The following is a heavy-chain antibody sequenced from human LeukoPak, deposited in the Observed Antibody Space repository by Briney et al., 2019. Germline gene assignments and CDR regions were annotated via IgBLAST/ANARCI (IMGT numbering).Heavy chain of an antibody. V-gene: IGHV4-59*01. CDR1: GGSISSYY. J-gene: IGHJ6*02. CDR3: ARASITIFGVVYYYYYGMDV. Sequence: SSETLSLTCTVSGGSISSYYWSWIRQPPGKGLEWIGYIYYSGSTNYNPSLKSRVTISVDTSKNQFSLKLSSVTAEDTAVYYCARASITIFGVVYYYYYGMDVWGQGTTVTVSS. D-gene: IGHD3-3*01. CDR2: IYYSGST.